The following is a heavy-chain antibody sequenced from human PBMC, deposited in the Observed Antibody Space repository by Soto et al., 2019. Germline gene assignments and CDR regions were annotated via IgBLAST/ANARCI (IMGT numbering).Heavy chain of an antibody. CDR3: ARAISLSPSFDI. CDR2: SNAGNGET. V-gene: IGHV1-3*02. Sequence: GASVKVSGKASGYTLTTYAMHWVRQAPGQRLEWMGWSNAGNGETKYSQEFQGRVTISRDTSANTAYMELSSLRSEDMAVYYCARAISLSPSFDIWGQGTMVTVS. J-gene: IGHJ3*02. CDR1: GYTLTTYA.